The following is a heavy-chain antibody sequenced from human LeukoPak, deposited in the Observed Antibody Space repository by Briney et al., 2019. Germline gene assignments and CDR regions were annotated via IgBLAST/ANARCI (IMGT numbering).Heavy chain of an antibody. Sequence: TGGSLRLSCAASGFTFSSYEMNWVRQAPGKGLEWVSYISSSGSTIYYADSVKGRFTISRDNAKNSLYLQMNSLRAEDTAVYYCAKSSYYDSSGYYYVGPNDYWGQGTLVTVSS. CDR1: GFTFSSYE. CDR2: ISSSGSTI. J-gene: IGHJ4*02. V-gene: IGHV3-48*03. D-gene: IGHD3-22*01. CDR3: AKSSYYDSSGYYYVGPNDY.